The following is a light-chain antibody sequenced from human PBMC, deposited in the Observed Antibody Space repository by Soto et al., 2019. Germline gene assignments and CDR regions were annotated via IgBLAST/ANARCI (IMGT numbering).Light chain of an antibody. CDR2: DAS. J-gene: IGKJ1*01. Sequence: IVMTQSPATLSVSPGERATLSCWASQSVGRSLAWYQQKPGQAPRLLINDASNRATGIPARFGGSGSGTDFTLTISSLEPEDFAVYYCQQSDNWPRTFGQGTKVDI. CDR1: QSVGRS. V-gene: IGKV3-11*01. CDR3: QQSDNWPRT.